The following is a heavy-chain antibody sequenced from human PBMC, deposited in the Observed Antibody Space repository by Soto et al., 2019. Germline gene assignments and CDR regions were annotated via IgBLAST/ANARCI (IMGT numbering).Heavy chain of an antibody. J-gene: IGHJ4*02. D-gene: IGHD5-18*01. CDR2: ISNSGST. Sequence: KPSETLSLTCTVSGGSVTSDEDYWTWIRLSPGKGLEWIGYISNSGSTGYNPSLKTRLSMSVDRSKNQFTLRLTSVTAADTAVYFCATESGSTYGYFDHWGQGTQVTVSS. CDR1: GGSVTSDEDY. V-gene: IGHV4-30-4*01. CDR3: ATESGSTYGYFDH.